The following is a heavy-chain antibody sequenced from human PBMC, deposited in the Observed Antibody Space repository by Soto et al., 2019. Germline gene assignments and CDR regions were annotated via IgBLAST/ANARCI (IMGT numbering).Heavy chain of an antibody. Sequence: ETLSLTCTVSDDSISSYYWSWIRQPPGKGLEWIGFIYHSGNTNYNPSLKSRVTISMDTSKNQFSLKLSSVTAADTAVYYCARDEGIGGSGPFDYWGQGALVTVS. D-gene: IGHD6-19*01. CDR2: IYHSGNT. CDR3: ARDEGIGGSGPFDY. J-gene: IGHJ4*02. V-gene: IGHV4-59*01. CDR1: DDSISSYY.